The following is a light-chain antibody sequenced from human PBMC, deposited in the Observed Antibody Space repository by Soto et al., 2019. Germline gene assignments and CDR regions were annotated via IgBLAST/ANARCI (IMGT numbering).Light chain of an antibody. Sequence: DFQLTQSPSSLSASVGDRVTITCRAGQSINTFLSWYQQKPGKAPRLLIYAASSLQSGVPSRFSGSGSGTDFVLTISSLQPEDFATYYCQQGYSTPITFGQGTRLEIK. V-gene: IGKV1-39*01. CDR3: QQGYSTPIT. CDR1: QSINTF. CDR2: AAS. J-gene: IGKJ5*01.